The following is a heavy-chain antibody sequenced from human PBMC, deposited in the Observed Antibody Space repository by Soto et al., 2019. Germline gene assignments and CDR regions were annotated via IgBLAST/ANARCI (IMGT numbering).Heavy chain of an antibody. Sequence: DVQLLESGGGLVQPGGSLRLSCAASGFTFSSYAMRWVRQAPVKGLEWVSAISGSGDSTYYADSVKGRFTISRDNSKNTLYLQMNSLRAEDTAVYYCARRGSGSYYDYRGQGTLVTVSS. D-gene: IGHD1-26*01. V-gene: IGHV3-23*01. CDR1: GFTFSSYA. J-gene: IGHJ4*02. CDR2: ISGSGDST. CDR3: ARRGSGSYYDY.